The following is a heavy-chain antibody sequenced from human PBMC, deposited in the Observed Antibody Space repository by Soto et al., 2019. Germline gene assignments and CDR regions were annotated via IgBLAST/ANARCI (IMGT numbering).Heavy chain of an antibody. V-gene: IGHV1-18*01. D-gene: IGHD4-17*01. CDR1: GYTFTSDG. Sequence: GASVKVSCKASGYTFTSDGISWGRQAPGQGLEWMGWISAYNGNTNYAQKLQGRVTMTTDTSTSTAYMELRSLRSDDTAVYFCARGRMTTDYYFDHWGQGTLVTVSS. CDR3: ARGRMTTDYYFDH. CDR2: ISAYNGNT. J-gene: IGHJ4*02.